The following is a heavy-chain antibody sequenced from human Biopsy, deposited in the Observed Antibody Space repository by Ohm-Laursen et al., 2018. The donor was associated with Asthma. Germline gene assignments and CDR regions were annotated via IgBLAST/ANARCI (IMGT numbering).Heavy chain of an antibody. D-gene: IGHD3-10*01. J-gene: IGHJ6*02. V-gene: IGHV1-18*01. Sequence: SVKVSCKISGYTFNSAGITWVRQAPGQGLEWMGWISVYNGNTKVAQKFQDRVTMITDTSTSTAYMELRSLRSDDTAAYFCARAVNYSHYYGIDVWGQGTTVTVS. CDR2: ISVYNGNT. CDR1: GYTFNSAG. CDR3: ARAVNYSHYYGIDV.